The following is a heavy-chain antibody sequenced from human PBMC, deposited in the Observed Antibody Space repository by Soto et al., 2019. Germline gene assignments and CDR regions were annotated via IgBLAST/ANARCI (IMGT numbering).Heavy chain of an antibody. Sequence: EVQLLESGGGLVQPGGSLRLSCAASGFTFSSYAMSWVRQAPGKGLEWVSAISGSGGSTYYADSVKGRFTISRDNSKNTLYLQMNSLRAEDTAVYYCAKVGYCSSTSCYFEYFQHWGQGTLVTVSS. CDR2: ISGSGGST. CDR1: GFTFSSYA. D-gene: IGHD2-2*01. CDR3: AKVGYCSSTSCYFEYFQH. J-gene: IGHJ1*01. V-gene: IGHV3-23*01.